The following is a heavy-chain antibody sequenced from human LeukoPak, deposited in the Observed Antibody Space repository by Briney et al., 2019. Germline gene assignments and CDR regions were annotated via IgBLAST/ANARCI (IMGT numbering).Heavy chain of an antibody. D-gene: IGHD2-15*01. V-gene: IGHV1-69*13. Sequence: ASVKVSCKASGGTFSSYAISWVRQAPGQGLEWMGGIIPLFGTANYAQKFQGRVTITADESTSTAYMELSSLRSEDTAVYYCARVLGGYCSGGSCSVPFDYWGQGTLVTVSS. J-gene: IGHJ4*02. CDR3: ARVLGGYCSGGSCSVPFDY. CDR2: IIPLFGTA. CDR1: GGTFSSYA.